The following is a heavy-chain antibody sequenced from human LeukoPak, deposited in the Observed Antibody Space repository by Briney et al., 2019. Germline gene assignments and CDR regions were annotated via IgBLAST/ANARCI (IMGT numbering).Heavy chain of an antibody. CDR2: IYRGDSDT. Sequence: GESLKISCKGSGYSFTSYWIGWVRQMPGKGLEWMGMIYRGDSDTRYSPSFQGQVTISADKSISTAYLQWSSLKASDTAMYYCAIQTRAYYDFWSGQYYFDYWGQGTVVTVSS. V-gene: IGHV5-51*01. CDR1: GYSFTSYW. D-gene: IGHD3-3*01. CDR3: AIQTRAYYDFWSGQYYFDY. J-gene: IGHJ4*02.